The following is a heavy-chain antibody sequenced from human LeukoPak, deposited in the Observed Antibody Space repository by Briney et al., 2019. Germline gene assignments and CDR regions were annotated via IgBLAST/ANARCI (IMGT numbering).Heavy chain of an antibody. CDR1: GFTFDDYG. CDR3: AKDSGSSSGYESWFDP. CDR2: INWNGGST. Sequence: GGSLRLSCAASGFTFDDYGMSWVRQAPGKGLEWVSGINWNGGSTGYADSVKGRFTISRDNAKNSLYLQMNSLRVEDTALYYCAKDSGSSSGYESWFDPWGQGTLVTVSS. J-gene: IGHJ5*02. D-gene: IGHD5-12*01. V-gene: IGHV3-20*04.